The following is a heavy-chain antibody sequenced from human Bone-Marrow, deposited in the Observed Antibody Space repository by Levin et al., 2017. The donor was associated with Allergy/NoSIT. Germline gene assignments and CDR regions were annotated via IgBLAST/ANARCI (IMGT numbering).Heavy chain of an antibody. CDR2: ISYNGDNK. CDR3: AKDRPQATDYYDSSGSLDY. CDR1: GFTFNLHG. Sequence: LSLTCAASGFTFNLHGMHWVREAPREGVEWVSFISYNGDNKYFTDSVKGRFTISRDNAKNTLYLQMNRLRAEDTAIYYCAKDRPQATDYYDSSGSLDYWGQGTLVTVSS. J-gene: IGHJ4*02. D-gene: IGHD3-22*01. V-gene: IGHV3-30*18.